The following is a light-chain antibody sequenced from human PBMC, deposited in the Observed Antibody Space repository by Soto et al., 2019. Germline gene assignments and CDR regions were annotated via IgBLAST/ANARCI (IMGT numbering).Light chain of an antibody. CDR1: QSISRY. Sequence: DIQMTQSPFSLSASLLYRFTITFRTSQSISRYLNWYQQKPGRAPKLLIYGASTLESGVPSRFSGSGSGTDFTLTINNLQPEDFASYFCQESSSTPLTFGGGTKVDIK. CDR3: QESSSTPLT. CDR2: GAS. V-gene: IGKV1-39*01. J-gene: IGKJ4*01.